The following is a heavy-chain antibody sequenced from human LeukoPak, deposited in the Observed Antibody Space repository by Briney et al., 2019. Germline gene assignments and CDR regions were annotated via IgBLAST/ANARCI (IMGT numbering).Heavy chain of an antibody. CDR2: ISAYNGNT. CDR3: ARELYVDDILTGYPDYYFDY. J-gene: IGHJ4*02. D-gene: IGHD3-9*01. V-gene: IGHV1-18*01. CDR1: GYTFTSYG. Sequence: ASVKVSCKASGYTFTSYGISWVRQAPGQGLEWMGWISAYNGNTNYAQKLQGRVTMTTDTSTSTAYMELRSLRSDDTAVYYCARELYVDDILTGYPDYYFDYWGQGTLVTVSS.